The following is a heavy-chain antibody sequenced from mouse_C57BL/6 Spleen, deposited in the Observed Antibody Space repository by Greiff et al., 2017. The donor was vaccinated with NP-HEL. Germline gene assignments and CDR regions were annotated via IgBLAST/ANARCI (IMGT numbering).Heavy chain of an antibody. V-gene: IGHV1-80*01. Sequence: VKLVESGAELVKPGASVKISCKASGYAFSSYWMNWVKQRPGKGLEWIGQIYPGDGDTNYNGKFKGKATLTADKSSSTAYMQLSSLTSEDSAVYFCARSDYYGSNYAMDYWGQGTSVTVSS. CDR2: IYPGDGDT. CDR3: ARSDYYGSNYAMDY. D-gene: IGHD1-1*01. J-gene: IGHJ4*01. CDR1: GYAFSSYW.